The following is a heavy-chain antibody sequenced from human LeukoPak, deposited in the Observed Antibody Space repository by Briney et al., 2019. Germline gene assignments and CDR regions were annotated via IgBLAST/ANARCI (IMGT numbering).Heavy chain of an antibody. V-gene: IGHV4-4*09. CDR2: IYTSGST. Sequence: SETLSLTCTVSGGSISSYYWSWIRQPPGKGLEWIGYIYTSGSTNYNPSLKSRVTISVDTSKNQFSLKLSSVTAADTAVYYCARGRTRGSGSFDDAFDIWGQGTMVTVSS. CDR1: GGSISSYY. CDR3: ARGRTRGSGSFDDAFDI. D-gene: IGHD3-10*01. J-gene: IGHJ3*02.